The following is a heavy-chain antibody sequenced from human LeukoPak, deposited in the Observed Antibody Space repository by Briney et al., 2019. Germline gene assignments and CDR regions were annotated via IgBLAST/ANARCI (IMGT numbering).Heavy chain of an antibody. J-gene: IGHJ4*02. CDR2: IAYDGSRA. Sequence: GGSLRLSCAGSGFTFGGYGMHWFRQTPGKGLEWVAVIAYDGSRAFYADSVKGRFTISRDNSKNTMSVQMDDLRAEDTAVYYCTRYNNDHFDYWGQGILVTVSS. CDR3: TRYNNDHFDY. V-gene: IGHV3-33*01. CDR1: GFTFGGYG. D-gene: IGHD1-14*01.